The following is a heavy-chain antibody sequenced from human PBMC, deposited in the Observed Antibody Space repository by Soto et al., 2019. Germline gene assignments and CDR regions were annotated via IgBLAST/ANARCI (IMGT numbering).Heavy chain of an antibody. V-gene: IGHV3-15*01. D-gene: IGHD1-26*01. J-gene: IGHJ5*02. CDR2: IKTKADAETT. CDR1: GFTFSNAW. CDR3: TTDGATILFDP. Sequence: EVQLVESGGGLVKPGESLRLSCAASGFTFSNAWMSWVLQAPGKGLEWVGRIKTKADAETTDYAAPVKGRFTISRDDSKNTLYLQMNSLKTEDTALYYCTTDGATILFDPWGQGALVTVSS.